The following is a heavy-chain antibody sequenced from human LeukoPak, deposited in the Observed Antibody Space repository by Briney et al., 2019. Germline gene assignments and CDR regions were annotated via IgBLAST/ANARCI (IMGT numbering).Heavy chain of an antibody. CDR1: GSTFTGYY. D-gene: IGHD5-12*01. CDR3: ARDPSNSGYDYLYYFDY. J-gene: IGHJ4*02. Sequence: ASVKVSCKASGSTFTGYYMHWVRQAPGQGLEWMGCINPDNGGTNYAQKLQGRVTMTRDMSISTAYMELSRLRSDDTAVYYCARDPSNSGYDYLYYFDYWGQGTLVTVSS. CDR2: INPDNGGT. V-gene: IGHV1-2*02.